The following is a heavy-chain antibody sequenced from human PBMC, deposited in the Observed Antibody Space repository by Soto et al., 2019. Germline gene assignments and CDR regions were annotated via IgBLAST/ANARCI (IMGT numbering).Heavy chain of an antibody. CDR3: ARHARGDGDKPRGHYYYYCMEG. Sequence: GESLKISCKGSGYSFTSYWIGWVRQMPGKGLEWMGIIYPGDSDTRYSPSFQGQVTISADKSISTAYLQWSSLKASDTAMYYCARHARGDGDKPRGHYYYYCMEGWGKGTRFTVGS. V-gene: IGHV5-51*01. CDR1: GYSFTSYW. D-gene: IGHD3-16*01. CDR2: IYPGDSDT. J-gene: IGHJ6*04.